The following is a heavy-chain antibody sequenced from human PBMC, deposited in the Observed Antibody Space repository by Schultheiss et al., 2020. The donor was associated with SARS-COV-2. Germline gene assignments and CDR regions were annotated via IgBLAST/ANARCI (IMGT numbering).Heavy chain of an antibody. CDR3: ARRPVGAPRGYFDY. CDR1: GGSISSYY. Sequence: SETLSLTCTVSGGSISSYYWSWIRQPPGKGLEWIGEINHSGSTNYNPSLKSRVTISVDTSKNQFSLKLSSVTAADTAVYYCARRPVGAPRGYFDYWGQGTLVTVSS. J-gene: IGHJ4*02. V-gene: IGHV4-34*01. CDR2: INHSGST. D-gene: IGHD1-26*01.